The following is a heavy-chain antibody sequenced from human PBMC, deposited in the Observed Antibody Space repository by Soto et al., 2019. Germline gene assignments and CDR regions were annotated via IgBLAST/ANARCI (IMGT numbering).Heavy chain of an antibody. CDR1: GGSFRAYY. D-gene: IGHD3-22*01. CDR2: NNNRGGP. Sequence: SDTLSLTGAAYGGSFRAYYRSWIRQPPGSGLVWIGENNNRGGPGYAPHLQSQVTIYVETSKRQFSLKLTSVTDADRAVYYCERGSVDTVDSSRFYEYWGQGTPVTVSS. J-gene: IGHJ4*02. V-gene: IGHV4-34*01. CDR3: ERGSVDTVDSSRFYEY.